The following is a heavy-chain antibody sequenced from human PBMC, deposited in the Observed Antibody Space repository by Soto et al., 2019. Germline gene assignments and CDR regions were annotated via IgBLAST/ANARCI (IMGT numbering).Heavy chain of an antibody. D-gene: IGHD3-10*01. CDR3: ARGGPDYYGSGSSYYYYYMDV. V-gene: IGHV4-59*01. CDR1: GGSICSYY. J-gene: IGHJ6*03. Sequence: SETLSLTCTASGGSICSYYWSWIRQPPGKGLEWIGYIYYSGSTNYNPSLKSRVTISVDTSKNQFSLKLSSVTAADTAVYYCARGGPDYYGSGSSYYYYYMDVWGKGTTVTVSS. CDR2: IYYSGST.